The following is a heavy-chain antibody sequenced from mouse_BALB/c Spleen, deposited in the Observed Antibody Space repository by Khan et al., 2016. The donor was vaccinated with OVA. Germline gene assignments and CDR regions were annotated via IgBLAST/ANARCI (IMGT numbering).Heavy chain of an antibody. J-gene: IGHJ3*01. CDR3: ARSPYRNVAY. V-gene: IGHV5-9-3*01. D-gene: IGHD2-1*01. CDR2: ISSDGDYT. CDR1: GFTFSTFA. Sequence: EVELVESGGGLVKPGGSLKLSCAASGFTFSTFAMSWVRQTPEKRLEWVATISSDGDYTYYPDNVTGRFTISRDNAKNTLYLQMSSLRSEDTAMYYCARSPYRNVAYWGQGTLGTVSA.